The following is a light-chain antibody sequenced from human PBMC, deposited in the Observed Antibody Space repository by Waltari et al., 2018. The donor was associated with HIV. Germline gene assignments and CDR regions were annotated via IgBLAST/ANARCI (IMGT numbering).Light chain of an antibody. CDR2: DDS. J-gene: IGLJ2*01. CDR1: NIGTQA. V-gene: IGLV3-21*02. Sequence: SYVLTQPPAASVARGPTAGSTCGGNNIGTQAGHWYQKKPTTAPRLVVYDDSDRPSGIPERFSGSNSGNTATLTISRVEAGDEADYYCQVWEESSDHVVFGGGTRLTVL. CDR3: QVWEESSDHVV.